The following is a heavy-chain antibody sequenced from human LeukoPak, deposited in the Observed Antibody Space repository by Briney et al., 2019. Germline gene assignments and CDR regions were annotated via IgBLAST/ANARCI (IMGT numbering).Heavy chain of an antibody. Sequence: SETLSLTCTVSGGSIRNYYWSWIRQPPGKGLEWIGYIYYSGSTNYNPSLKGRVTISVDTSKNQFSLKLSSVTAADTAVYYCARDYDVLTAYPPTQLFDPWGQGTLVTVSS. D-gene: IGHD3-9*01. CDR2: IYYSGST. V-gene: IGHV4-59*12. CDR3: ARDYDVLTAYPPTQLFDP. J-gene: IGHJ5*02. CDR1: GGSIRNYY.